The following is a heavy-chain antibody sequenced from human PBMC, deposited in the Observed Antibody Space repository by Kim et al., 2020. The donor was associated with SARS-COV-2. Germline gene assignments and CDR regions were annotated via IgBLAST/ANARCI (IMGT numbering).Heavy chain of an antibody. CDR2: IYHSGST. J-gene: IGHJ4*02. V-gene: IGHV4-38-2*02. CDR1: GYSISSGYY. D-gene: IGHD3-22*01. Sequence: SETLSLTCTVSGYSISSGYYWGWIRQPPGKGLEWIGSIYHSGSTYYNPSLKSRVTISVDTSKNQFSLKLSSVTAADTAVYYCAREPPPNYYDSAGVDYWGQGTLVTVSS. CDR3: AREPPPNYYDSAGVDY.